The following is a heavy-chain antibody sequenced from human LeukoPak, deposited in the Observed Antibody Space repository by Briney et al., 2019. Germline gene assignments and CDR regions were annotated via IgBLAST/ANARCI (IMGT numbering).Heavy chain of an antibody. V-gene: IGHV4-39*01. CDR2: IYSSVT. CDR3: ASRPFLWGFAY. J-gene: IGHJ4*02. D-gene: IGHD3-16*01. Sequence: SKTLSLTCTVSGDSISSSSYYWGWIRQPPGKGLEWIASIYSSVTYYNPSLKSRVTISVDTSKNQFSLNLSSVTAADTAVYYCASRPFLWGFAYWGQGTLVTVSS. CDR1: GDSISSSSYY.